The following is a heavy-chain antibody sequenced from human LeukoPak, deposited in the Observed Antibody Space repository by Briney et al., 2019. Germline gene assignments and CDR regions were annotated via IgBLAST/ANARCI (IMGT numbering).Heavy chain of an antibody. V-gene: IGHV3-30*02. CDR2: IRYDGSNE. J-gene: IGHJ4*02. Sequence: PGGSLRLSCAASGFTFSSYWMSWVRQAPGKGLEWVSFIRYDGSNEYYADSVRGRFTISRDNSKNTLYLQMNSLRAEDTAVYYCAKDRVFELWFEEASPYYFDYWGQGTLVTVSS. CDR1: GFTFSSYW. D-gene: IGHD3-10*01. CDR3: AKDRVFELWFEEASPYYFDY.